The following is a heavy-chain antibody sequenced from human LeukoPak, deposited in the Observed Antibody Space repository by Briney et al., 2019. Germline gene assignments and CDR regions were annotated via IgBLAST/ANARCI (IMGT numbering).Heavy chain of an antibody. CDR2: ISGSGGST. V-gene: IGHV3-23*01. CDR3: ASSYELKDMITFGGVIVDAFDI. D-gene: IGHD3-16*02. CDR1: GFTFDDYA. J-gene: IGHJ3*02. Sequence: PGRSLRLSCAASGFTFDDYAMHWVRQAPGKGLEWVSAISGSGGSTYYADSVKGRFTISRDNSKNTLYLQMNSLRAEDTAVYYCASSYELKDMITFGGVIVDAFDIWGQGTMVTVSS.